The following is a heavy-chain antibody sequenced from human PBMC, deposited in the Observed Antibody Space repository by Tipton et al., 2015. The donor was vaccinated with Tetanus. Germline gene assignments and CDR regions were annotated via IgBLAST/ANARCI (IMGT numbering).Heavy chain of an antibody. J-gene: IGHJ4*02. CDR3: ARSASPFDY. V-gene: IGHV3-33*01. Sequence: SGFNFSFYGIHWVRQAPGKGLEWVAVVWYGGSHKYYADSVKGRFTISRDNSKDMVFLQVNSLRAEDTAVYYCARSASPFDYWGQGTLVTVSS. CDR2: VWYGGSHK. CDR1: GFNFSFYG.